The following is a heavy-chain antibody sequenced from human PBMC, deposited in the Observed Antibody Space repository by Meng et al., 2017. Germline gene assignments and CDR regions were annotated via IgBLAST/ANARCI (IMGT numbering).Heavy chain of an antibody. CDR3: ASDSGSYAAFDY. J-gene: IGHJ4*02. V-gene: IGHV4-59*01. D-gene: IGHD1-26*01. CDR2: IYYSGST. CDR1: GGSISSYY. Sequence: QLQESGPGLVKPSETLSLTCTVSGGSISSYYWSWIRQPPGKGLEWIGYIYYSGSTNYNPSLKSRVTISVDTSKNQFSLKLSSVTAADTAVYYCASDSGSYAAFDYWGQGTLVTVSS.